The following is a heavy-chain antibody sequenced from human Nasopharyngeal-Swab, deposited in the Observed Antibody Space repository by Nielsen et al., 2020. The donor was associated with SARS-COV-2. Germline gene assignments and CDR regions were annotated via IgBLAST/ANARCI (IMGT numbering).Heavy chain of an antibody. CDR2: FDPEVGET. Sequence: ASVKVSCKVSGYTLTELSIQWVRQAPGKGLEWMGGFDPEVGETIHAQKFQGRVTMTEDTSTDTAYMELSSLRSEDTAVYYCAAEKGGYSKMYHWGQGTLVTVSS. CDR3: AAEKGGYSKMYH. J-gene: IGHJ5*02. CDR1: GYTLTELS. V-gene: IGHV1-24*01. D-gene: IGHD6-13*01.